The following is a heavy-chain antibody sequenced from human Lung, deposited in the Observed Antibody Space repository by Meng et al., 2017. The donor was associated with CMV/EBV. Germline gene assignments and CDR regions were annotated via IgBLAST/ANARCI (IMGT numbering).Heavy chain of an antibody. V-gene: IGHV5-51*01. Sequence: EXXKISXQGSGYXFASYWIGWVRQMPGKGLEWMGIIYPGDSDTRYSPSFEGQVTISADKSISTAYLQWSSLKASDTAMYYCTKSCGGDCYAQYYYYGMDVWXQGTXVXVAS. CDR2: IYPGDSDT. CDR3: TKSCGGDCYAQYYYYGMDV. CDR1: GYXFASYW. D-gene: IGHD2-21*01. J-gene: IGHJ6*02.